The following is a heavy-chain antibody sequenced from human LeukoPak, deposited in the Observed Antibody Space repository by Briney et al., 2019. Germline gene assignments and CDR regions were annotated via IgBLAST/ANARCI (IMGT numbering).Heavy chain of an antibody. J-gene: IGHJ6*03. V-gene: IGHV3-23*01. CDR3: AKDPYNWNSDYYYYMDV. D-gene: IGHD1/OR15-1a*01. Sequence: GGSLRLSCATSGFTFSSYAMSWVRQAPGKGLEWVSAISGSGGSTYYADSVKGRFTISRDNSKNTLYLQMNSLRAEDTAVYYCAKDPYNWNSDYYYYMDVWGKGTTVTVSS. CDR1: GFTFSSYA. CDR2: ISGSGGST.